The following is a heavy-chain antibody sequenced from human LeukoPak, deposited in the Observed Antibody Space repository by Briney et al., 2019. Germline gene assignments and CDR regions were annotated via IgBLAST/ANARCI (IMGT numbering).Heavy chain of an antibody. CDR1: GFTFSSYG. CDR2: IRYDGSNK. D-gene: IGHD6-19*01. V-gene: IGHV3-30*02. Sequence: GGPLRLSCAASGFTFSSYGMHWVRQAPGKGLEWVAFIRYDGSNKYYADSVKGRFTISRDNSKNTLYLQMNSLRAEDTAVYYCATKRGIAVAGSLQHWGQGTLVTVSS. CDR3: ATKRGIAVAGSLQH. J-gene: IGHJ1*01.